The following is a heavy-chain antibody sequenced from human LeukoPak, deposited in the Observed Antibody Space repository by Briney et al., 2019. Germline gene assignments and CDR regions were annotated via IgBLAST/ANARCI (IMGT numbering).Heavy chain of an antibody. V-gene: IGHV4-34*01. D-gene: IGHD1-14*01. CDR2: INHSGST. CDR3: ANHRGVNPYWYFDL. Sequence: PSETLSLTCAVYGGSFSGYYWSWIRQPPGKGLEWIGEINHSGSTNYNPSLKSRVTISVDTSKNQFSLKLISVAAADTAVYYCANHRGVNPYWYFDLWGRGTLVTVSS. J-gene: IGHJ2*01. CDR1: GGSFSGYY.